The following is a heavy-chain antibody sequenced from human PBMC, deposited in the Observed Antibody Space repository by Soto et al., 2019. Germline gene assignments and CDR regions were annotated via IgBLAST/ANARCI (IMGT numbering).Heavy chain of an antibody. J-gene: IGHJ4*02. CDR3: ARDTGGAAYSSGWYGY. CDR2: ISSSSSTI. Sequence: EVQLVESGGGLVQPGGSLRLSCAASGFTFSSYSMNWVRQAPGKGLEWVSYISSSSSTIYYADSVKGRFTISRDNAKNSLYLQMNSLRAEDTAVYYWARDTGGAAYSSGWYGYWGQGTLVTVSS. D-gene: IGHD6-19*01. CDR1: GFTFSSYS. V-gene: IGHV3-48*01.